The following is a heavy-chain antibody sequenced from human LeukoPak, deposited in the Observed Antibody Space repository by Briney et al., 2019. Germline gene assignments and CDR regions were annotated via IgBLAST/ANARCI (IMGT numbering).Heavy chain of an antibody. Sequence: AAYGLTVSNDSMNWGRPAPGKRLEWVSSISSSSSYIYYADSVKGRFTISRDNAKSSLYLQMNSLRAEDTAVYYCARSGFTYYYDSSGPKPFDYWGQGTLVTVSS. J-gene: IGHJ4*02. CDR2: ISSSSSYI. V-gene: IGHV3-21*01. D-gene: IGHD3-22*01. CDR3: ARSGFTYYYDSSGPKPFDY. CDR1: GLTVSNDS.